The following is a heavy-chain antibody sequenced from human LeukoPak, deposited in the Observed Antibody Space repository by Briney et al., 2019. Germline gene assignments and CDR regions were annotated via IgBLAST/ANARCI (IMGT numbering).Heavy chain of an antibody. Sequence: PSETLSLTCTVSGGSISSYYWSWIRQPPGKGLEWIGYIYYSGSTNYNPSLKSRVTISVDTSKNQFSPKLSSVTAADTAVYYCARVTIFGVVRYFDYWGQGTLVTVSS. CDR1: GGSISSYY. V-gene: IGHV4-59*01. CDR2: IYYSGST. CDR3: ARVTIFGVVRYFDY. D-gene: IGHD3-3*01. J-gene: IGHJ4*02.